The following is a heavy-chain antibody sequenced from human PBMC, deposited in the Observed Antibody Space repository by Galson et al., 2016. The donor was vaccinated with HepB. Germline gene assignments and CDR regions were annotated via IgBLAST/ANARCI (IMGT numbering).Heavy chain of an antibody. Sequence: QSGAEVKKPGESLKISCKASGYRFANYWIGWVRQMPGKGLEWMGDVYPGDSDKRYSPSFQGQVTISVDKSITTAYLQWNSLKASDTAIYDCARSIFGFDYWGLGTLVTVSS. D-gene: IGHD3-3*01. CDR2: VYPGDSDK. V-gene: IGHV5-51*03. J-gene: IGHJ4*02. CDR1: GYRFANYW. CDR3: ARSIFGFDY.